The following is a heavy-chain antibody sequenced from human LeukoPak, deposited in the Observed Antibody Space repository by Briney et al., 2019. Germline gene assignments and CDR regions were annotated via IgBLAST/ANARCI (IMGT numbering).Heavy chain of an antibody. CDR2: ISGSGGST. CDR3: AKRPSVVVTAPIDY. Sequence: PGFCVRLLCSASAFTFISCGMCWVRWARGKGLESGSAISGSGGSTYYADSVKGRFTISRDNSKNTLYLQMNSLRAEDTAVYYCAKRPSVVVTAPIDYWGQGNLVTVSS. J-gene: IGHJ4*02. V-gene: IGHV3-23*01. D-gene: IGHD2-21*02. CDR1: AFTFISCG.